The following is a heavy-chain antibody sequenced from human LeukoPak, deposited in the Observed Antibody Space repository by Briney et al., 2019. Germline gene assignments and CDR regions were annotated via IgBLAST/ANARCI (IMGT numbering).Heavy chain of an antibody. J-gene: IGHJ4*02. V-gene: IGHV3-7*05. CDR2: IKQDGSEE. CDR1: EFTFNTYW. Sequence: GGSLRLSCVGSEFTFNTYWTRWVRQAPGKGLEWLANIKQDGSEEYYVDSVKGRFTISRDNAKNSLYLQINSLRADDTAIYYYATEYKGYWGQGTLVTVSS. D-gene: IGHD2-15*01. CDR3: ATEYKGY.